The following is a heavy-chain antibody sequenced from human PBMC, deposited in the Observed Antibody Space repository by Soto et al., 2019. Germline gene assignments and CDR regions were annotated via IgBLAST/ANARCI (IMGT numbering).Heavy chain of an antibody. Sequence: QITLKESGPTLVKPTQPLTLTCTFSGFSLSTSGVGVGWIRQPPGKALEWLALIYWDDDKRYSPSLKSRLTITKDTSKNQVVLTMTNMDPVDTATYYCARTYCSSTSCLLFDYWGQGTLVTVSS. J-gene: IGHJ4*02. CDR3: ARTYCSSTSCLLFDY. V-gene: IGHV2-5*02. CDR1: GFSLSTSGVG. CDR2: IYWDDDK. D-gene: IGHD2-2*01.